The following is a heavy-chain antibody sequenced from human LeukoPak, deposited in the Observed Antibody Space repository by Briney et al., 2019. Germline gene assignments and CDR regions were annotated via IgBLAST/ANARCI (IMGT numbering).Heavy chain of an antibody. CDR2: INPNSGGT. Sequence: ASVKVSCKASGYTFTCYYMHWVRQAPGQGLEWMGWINPNSGGTNYAQKFQGRVTMTRDTSISTAYMELSRLRSDDTAVYYCAKDSHWSLNARGGFDPWGQGTLVTVSS. J-gene: IGHJ5*02. CDR1: GYTFTCYY. D-gene: IGHD1-1*01. V-gene: IGHV1-2*02. CDR3: AKDSHWSLNARGGFDP.